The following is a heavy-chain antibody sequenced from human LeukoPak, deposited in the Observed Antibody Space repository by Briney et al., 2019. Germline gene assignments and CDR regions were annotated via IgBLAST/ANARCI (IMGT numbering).Heavy chain of an antibody. D-gene: IGHD1-26*01. V-gene: IGHV4-4*07. CDR3: ARDRGWRYSGTYDY. CDR2: IYTSGSS. Sequence: SETLSLTCTVSGGSISNYYWSWIRQPAGKGLEWIGRIYTSGSSNYSPSLKSRITMSIDTSKNQFSLKLSSVTAADTAAYFCARDRGWRYSGTYDYWGQGTLVTVSS. J-gene: IGHJ4*02. CDR1: GGSISNYY.